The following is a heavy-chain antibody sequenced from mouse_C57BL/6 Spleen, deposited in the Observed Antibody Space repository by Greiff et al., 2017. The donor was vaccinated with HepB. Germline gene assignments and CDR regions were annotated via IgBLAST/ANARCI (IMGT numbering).Heavy chain of an antibody. D-gene: IGHD2-4*01. CDR1: GYTFTSYG. CDR2: IYPRSGNT. CDR3: SSLYDDYGHYAMDY. J-gene: IGHJ4*01. V-gene: IGHV1-81*01. Sequence: QVQLQQSGAELARPGASVKLSCKASGYTFTSYGISWVKQRTGQGLEWIGEIYPRSGNTYYNEKFKGKATLTADKSSSTAYMELRSLTYEDSAVYFCSSLYDDYGHYAMDYWGQGTSVTVSS.